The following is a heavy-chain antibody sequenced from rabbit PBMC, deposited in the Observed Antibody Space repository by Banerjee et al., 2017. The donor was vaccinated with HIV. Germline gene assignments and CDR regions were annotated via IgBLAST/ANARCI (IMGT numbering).Heavy chain of an antibody. J-gene: IGHJ4*01. CDR2: IDNGDGST. CDR1: GFSFSSNYW. CDR3: ASANSGGWQYYFAL. V-gene: IGHV1S45*01. Sequence: QEQLEESGGDLVKPEGSLTLTCTASGFSFSSNYWMCWVRQAPGKGLEWIACIDNGDGSTHYANWAKGRFTMSKTSSTTVTLQMTSLTAADTATYFCASANSGGWQYYFALWGPGTLVTVS. D-gene: IGHD1-1*01.